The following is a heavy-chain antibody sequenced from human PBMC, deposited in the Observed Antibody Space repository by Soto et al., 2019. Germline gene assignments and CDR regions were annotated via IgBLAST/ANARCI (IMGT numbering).Heavy chain of an antibody. CDR3: ARDLWGYCGTDCYPLDV. J-gene: IGHJ6*02. V-gene: IGHV4-59*01. CDR1: GGFMGGYS. Sequence: PPTLPLTYTASGGFMGGYSWVCLLLPPGKGLEWIGYMYNTGSTVYNPSFKSRVTISVDTSKNQFSLKLNSVTAADTAVYYCARDLWGYCGTDCYPLDVWGQGTTVT. D-gene: IGHD2-21*02. CDR2: MYNTGST.